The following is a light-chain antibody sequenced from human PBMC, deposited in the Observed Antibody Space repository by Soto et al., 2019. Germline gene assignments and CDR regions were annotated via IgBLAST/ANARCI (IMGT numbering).Light chain of an antibody. CDR3: QVWDTSSNHVV. CDR1: NLGSES. Sequence: SYELTQPPSMSVAPGKTARITCGGNNLGSESVHWYQQKPGQAPVLVFYSXXXXXXXXXXXXXXXXSGNTATLTISGVEAXXXXXXXCQVWDTSSNHVVFGGGTKLTVL. CDR2: SXX. J-gene: IGLJ2*01. V-gene: IGLV3-21*01.